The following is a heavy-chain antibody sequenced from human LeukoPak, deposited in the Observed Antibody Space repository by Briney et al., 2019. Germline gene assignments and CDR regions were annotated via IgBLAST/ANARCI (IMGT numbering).Heavy chain of an antibody. Sequence: SETLSLTCTVSGGSISSYYWSWIRQPPGKGLEWIGYIYYSGSTNYNPSLKSRVTISVDTSKNQFSLKLSSVTAADTAVYYCASHRDGYRYWGQGTLVTVSS. CDR1: GGSISSYY. J-gene: IGHJ4*02. CDR3: ASHRDGYRY. D-gene: IGHD5-24*01. V-gene: IGHV4-59*01. CDR2: IYYSGST.